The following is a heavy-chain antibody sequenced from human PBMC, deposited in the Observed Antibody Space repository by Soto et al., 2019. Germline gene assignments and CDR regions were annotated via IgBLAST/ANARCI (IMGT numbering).Heavy chain of an antibody. Sequence: GASVKVSCKASGYTSTSYGISWVRQAPGQGLEWMGWISAYNGNTNYAQKLQGRVTMTTDTSTSTAYIELRSLRSDDTAVYYCARGRYYDSSGYYGPDAFDIWGQGTMVTVSS. CDR3: ARGRYYDSSGYYGPDAFDI. D-gene: IGHD3-22*01. V-gene: IGHV1-18*01. CDR2: ISAYNGNT. J-gene: IGHJ3*02. CDR1: GYTSTSYG.